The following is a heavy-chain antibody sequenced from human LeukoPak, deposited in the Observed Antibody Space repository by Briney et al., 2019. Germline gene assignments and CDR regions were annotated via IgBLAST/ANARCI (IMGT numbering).Heavy chain of an antibody. Sequence: PGRSLRLSCAASGFTFSSYGMNWVRQAPGKGLAWVSSITSSSSDIYYADSVKGRFTISRDNAKNSLYLQMDSLRAEDTAVYYCARDFRGYSGYTYDHWGQGTLVTVSS. CDR1: GFTFSSYG. D-gene: IGHD5-12*01. CDR2: ITSSSSDI. J-gene: IGHJ4*02. V-gene: IGHV3-21*01. CDR3: ARDFRGYSGYTYDH.